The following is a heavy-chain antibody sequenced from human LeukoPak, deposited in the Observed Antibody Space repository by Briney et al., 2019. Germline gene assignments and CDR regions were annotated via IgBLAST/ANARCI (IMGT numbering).Heavy chain of an antibody. D-gene: IGHD6-13*01. CDR1: GFPFNAYW. CDR3: ARSLPYGTTWYGRSDF. CDR2: IRQDGDTK. J-gene: IGHJ4*02. V-gene: IGHV3-7*03. Sequence: GGSLRLSCAASGFPFNAYWMTWVRQAPGEGLEWVANIRQDGDTKYYVDSVKGRFTISRDNAMNSLYLQMNSMRAEDTAIYYCARSLPYGTTWYGRSDFWGQGTLVTVSS.